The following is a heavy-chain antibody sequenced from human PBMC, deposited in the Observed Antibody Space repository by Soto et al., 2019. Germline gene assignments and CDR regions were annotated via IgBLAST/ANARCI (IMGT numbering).Heavy chain of an antibody. CDR2: IKQEGSEK. Sequence: EVQLVQSGGGLVQPGGSRRLSCAASGFTFSSYWMSWVRQAPGNGLERVANIKQEGSEKYYVDYVQARFTISRDNAKNSLYLQRNSLRAEDTAVYYCARHGCDFWSGFRTPNYFYYYGMDVWGQGTTVSVSS. J-gene: IGHJ6*02. V-gene: IGHV3-7*03. CDR3: ARHGCDFWSGFRTPNYFYYYGMDV. D-gene: IGHD3-3*01. CDR1: GFTFSSYW.